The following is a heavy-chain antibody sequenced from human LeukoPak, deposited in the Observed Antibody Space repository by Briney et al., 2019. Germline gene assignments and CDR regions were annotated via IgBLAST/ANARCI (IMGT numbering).Heavy chain of an antibody. V-gene: IGHV3-23*01. D-gene: IGHD1-1*01. CDR2: INDSGGST. Sequence: PGGSLRLSCAASGFTFSSYGMNWVRQAPGKGLEWVSVINDSGGSTFYADSVKGRFTISRGNSKNTLYLQMSSLRGEDTAVYYCARSLKWNLVGFDYWGQGTLVTVSS. J-gene: IGHJ4*02. CDR3: ARSLKWNLVGFDY. CDR1: GFTFSSYG.